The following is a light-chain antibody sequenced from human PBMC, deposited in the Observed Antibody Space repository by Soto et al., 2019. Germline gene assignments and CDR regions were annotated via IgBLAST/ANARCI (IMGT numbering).Light chain of an antibody. V-gene: IGLV2-14*01. Sequence: QSALTQPASVSGSPGQSITISCTGTSSDVGGYNYVSWYQQHPGKAPKLMIYEVSNRPSGVSNRFSGSKSGNTASLTISGLQAEDEADNYCSSYTSSSTSRVFGTGTKVTVL. CDR2: EVS. CDR3: SSYTSSSTSRV. J-gene: IGLJ1*01. CDR1: SSDVGGYNY.